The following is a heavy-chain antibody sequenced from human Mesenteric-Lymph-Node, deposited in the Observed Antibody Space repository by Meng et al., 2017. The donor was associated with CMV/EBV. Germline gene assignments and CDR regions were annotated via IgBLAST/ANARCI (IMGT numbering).Heavy chain of an antibody. J-gene: IGHJ5*02. V-gene: IGHV1-2*06. CDR3: ARDNVNPEGFDP. D-gene: IGHD2/OR15-2a*01. Sequence: QVQLVQSGAEVKKPGASVRVSCKASGYTFIDYYIHWVRQAPGQGLEWMGRINPKTGGRSYAQNFQGRVTMTRDTSISTAYMELGRLTSDDTAVYYCARDNVNPEGFDPWGQGTLVTVSS. CDR1: GYTFIDYY. CDR2: INPKTGGR.